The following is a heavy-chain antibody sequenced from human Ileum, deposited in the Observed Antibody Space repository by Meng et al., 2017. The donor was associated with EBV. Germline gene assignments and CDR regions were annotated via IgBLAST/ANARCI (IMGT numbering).Heavy chain of an antibody. CDR3: ARGQKGYFDL. Sequence: QVQLQESGPGLVKPSQTLSRTCTVSGGSISSSNYYWSWIRQPPGKGLEWSGHIYNSGSTYYNPSLKSRITISVDTSKNQFSLKLSSVTAADTAVYYCARGQKGYFDLWGRGTLVTVFS. CDR1: GGSISSSNYY. J-gene: IGHJ2*01. V-gene: IGHV4-30-4*01. CDR2: IYNSGST.